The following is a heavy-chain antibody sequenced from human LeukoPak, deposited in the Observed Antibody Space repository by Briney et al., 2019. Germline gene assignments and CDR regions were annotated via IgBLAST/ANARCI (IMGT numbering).Heavy chain of an antibody. CDR2: VSNSGVNT. V-gene: IGHV3-23*01. J-gene: IGHJ4*02. CDR1: GFTFNIYA. CDR3: AKGQVSTSGYYYYFYFDY. D-gene: IGHD3-22*01. Sequence: PGGSLRLSCVASGFTFNIYAMSWVRQAPGKGPEWVSTVSNSGVNTWYADSVKGRFTISRDNSKNTLYLQMNSLRAEDTAVYYCAKGQVSTSGYYYYFYFDYWGQGTLVTVSS.